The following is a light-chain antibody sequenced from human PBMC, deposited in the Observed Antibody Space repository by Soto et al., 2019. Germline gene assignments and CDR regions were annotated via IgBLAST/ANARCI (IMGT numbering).Light chain of an antibody. CDR2: LGS. Sequence: TVMTHSPRSLPVIPGDPGYISFIASQSLLHSNGYNYLDWYLQKPGQSQQLLIYLGSNRASGVNDRFSGSGSGTDFTLNIRRVEAEDVGVYYCMKALQTPITFGKGTRLEIK. CDR3: MKALQTPIT. CDR1: QSLLHSNGYNY. J-gene: IGKJ5*01. V-gene: IGKV2-28*01.